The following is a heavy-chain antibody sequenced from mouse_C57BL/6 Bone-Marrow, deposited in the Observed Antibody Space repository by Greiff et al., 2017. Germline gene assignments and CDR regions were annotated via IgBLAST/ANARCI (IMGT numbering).Heavy chain of an antibody. V-gene: IGHV5-6*01. D-gene: IGHD1-3*01. CDR1: GFTFSSYG. CDR2: ISSGGSYT. J-gene: IGHJ2*01. Sequence: EVQLVESGGDLVKPGGSLKLSCAASGFTFSSYGMSWVRQTPDKRLEWVATISSGGSYTYYPDSVKGRVTISRDNANNTLYLQMSSLKSEDTAMYYCARHFRSPYFDYWGQGTTLTVSS. CDR3: ARHFRSPYFDY.